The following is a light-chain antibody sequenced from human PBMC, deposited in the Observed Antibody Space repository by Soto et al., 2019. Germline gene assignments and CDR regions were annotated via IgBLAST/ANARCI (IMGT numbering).Light chain of an antibody. Sequence: QSVLTQPPSVSGAPGQRVTISCTGSSSNIGAGYDVHWYQQLPGTAPKLLIYGNSNRPSGVPDRFSGSKSGTSASLAITGLQAEDEVDYYCQSYDSSLSGWVFGGGTKLIVL. CDR2: GNS. J-gene: IGLJ3*02. CDR1: SSNIGAGYD. CDR3: QSYDSSLSGWV. V-gene: IGLV1-40*01.